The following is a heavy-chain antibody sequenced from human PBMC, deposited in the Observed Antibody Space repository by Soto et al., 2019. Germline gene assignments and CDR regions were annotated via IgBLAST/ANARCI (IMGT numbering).Heavy chain of an antibody. CDR1: GFTINNYG. CDR2: ISSDGNNK. Sequence: GGSLRLSCAASGFTINNYGMHWVRQTPGKGLEWVAVISSDGNNKEYGDSAKGRFTISRDNSKSTLYLQMNNLRADDTAVYYCARDWGLDWLLQDRFDSWGQGTLVTVSS. V-gene: IGHV3-30*03. J-gene: IGHJ4*02. D-gene: IGHD3-9*01. CDR3: ARDWGLDWLLQDRFDS.